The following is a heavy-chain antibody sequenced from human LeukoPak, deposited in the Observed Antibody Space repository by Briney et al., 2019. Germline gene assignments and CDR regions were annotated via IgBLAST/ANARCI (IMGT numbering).Heavy chain of an antibody. CDR2: INHSGST. V-gene: IGHV4-34*01. D-gene: IGHD2-2*01. J-gene: IGHJ4*02. Sequence: SETLSLTCAVYSGSFSGYYWSWIRQPPGKGLEWIGEINHSGSTNYNPSLKSRVTISVDTSKNQFSLKLSSVTAADTAVYYCARRGSAIGFHFDYWGQGTLVTVSS. CDR1: SGSFSGYY. CDR3: ARRGSAIGFHFDY.